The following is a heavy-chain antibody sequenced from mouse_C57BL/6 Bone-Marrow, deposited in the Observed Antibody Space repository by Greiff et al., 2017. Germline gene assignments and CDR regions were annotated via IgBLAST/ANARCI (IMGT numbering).Heavy chain of an antibody. D-gene: IGHD2-4*01. CDR1: GFTFSSYA. Sequence: EVQGVESGAGLVKPGGSLKLSCAASGFTFSSYAMSWVRQTPEKRLEWVAYISSGGDYIYYADTVKGRFTISRDNARNTLYLQMSSLKSEDTAMYYCTRERGIYYDYGYYFDYWGQGTTLTVSS. CDR3: TRERGIYYDYGYYFDY. CDR2: ISSGGDYI. V-gene: IGHV5-9-1*02. J-gene: IGHJ2*01.